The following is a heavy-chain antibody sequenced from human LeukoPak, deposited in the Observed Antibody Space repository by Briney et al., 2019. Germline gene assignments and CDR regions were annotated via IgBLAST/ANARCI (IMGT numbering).Heavy chain of an antibody. CDR2: IWYDGSNK. D-gene: IGHD6-6*01. V-gene: IGHV3-33*01. CDR1: GFTSSSYG. CDR3: ARDSSYYYGMDV. J-gene: IGHJ6*02. Sequence: GGSLRLSCAASGFTSSSYGMHWVRQAPGKGLEWVAVIWYDGSNKYYADSVKGRFTISRDNSKNTLYLQMNSLRAEDTAVYYCARDSSYYYGMDVWGQGTTVTVSS.